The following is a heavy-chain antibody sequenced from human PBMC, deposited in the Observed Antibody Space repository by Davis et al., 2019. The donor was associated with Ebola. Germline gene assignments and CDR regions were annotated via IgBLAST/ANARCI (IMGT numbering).Heavy chain of an antibody. V-gene: IGHV1-69*13. CDR1: GGTFSSYA. CDR2: IIPIFGTA. J-gene: IGHJ4*02. D-gene: IGHD3-10*01. CDR3: ARVPRGDGDYFDY. Sequence: SVKVSCKASGGTFSSYAISWVRQAPGQGLEWMGGIIPIFGTANYAQKFQGRVTITADESTSTAYMELSSLRSEDTAVYYCARVPRGDGDYFDYWGQGTLVTVSS.